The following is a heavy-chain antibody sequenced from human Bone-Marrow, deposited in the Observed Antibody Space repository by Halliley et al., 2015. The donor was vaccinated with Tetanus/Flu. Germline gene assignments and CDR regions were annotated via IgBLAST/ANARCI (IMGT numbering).Heavy chain of an antibody. V-gene: IGHV3-43*02. Sequence: IGGGGCSTYYADSVKGRFTVSRDNGKNSLYLQMNGLTPDDTALYYCAKGSGPPQLGASGMDVWGQGASVTVSS. CDR3: AKGSGPPQLGASGMDV. J-gene: IGHJ6*02. CDR2: IGGGGCST. D-gene: IGHD2-2*01.